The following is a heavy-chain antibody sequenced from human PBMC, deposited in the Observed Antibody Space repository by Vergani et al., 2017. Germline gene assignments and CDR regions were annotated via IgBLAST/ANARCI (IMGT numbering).Heavy chain of an antibody. CDR1: GGSFNTYY. CDR2: IYTSGAT. J-gene: IGHJ3*01. V-gene: IGHV4-4*07. Sequence: QVQLEESGPGLVKPSETLSLTCTVSGGSFNTYYWSWIRQSPGKGLEWIGRIYTSGATNYNPSLRSRAIMSVDASKKQFSLKLTSVTAADTAVYYCARDGGEYDKDALDVWGQGTKVTVTS. D-gene: IGHD2-21*01. CDR3: ARDGGEYDKDALDV.